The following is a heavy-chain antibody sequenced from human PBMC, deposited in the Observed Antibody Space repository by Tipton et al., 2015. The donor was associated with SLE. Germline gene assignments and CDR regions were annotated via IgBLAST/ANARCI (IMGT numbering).Heavy chain of an antibody. J-gene: IGHJ3*02. CDR1: GGSISSYY. CDR2: IYYSGST. V-gene: IGHV4-59*01. CDR3: ARGLEWLPRGAFDI. D-gene: IGHD3-3*01. Sequence: TVSLTCTVSGGSISSYYRSWIRQPPGKGLEWIGYIYYSGSTNYNPSLKSRVTISVDTSKNQFSLKLGSVTAADTAVYYCARGLEWLPRGAFDIWGQGTMVTVSS.